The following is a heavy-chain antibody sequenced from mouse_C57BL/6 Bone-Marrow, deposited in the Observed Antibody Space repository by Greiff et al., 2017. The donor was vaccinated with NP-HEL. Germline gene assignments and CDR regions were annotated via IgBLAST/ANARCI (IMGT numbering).Heavy chain of an antibody. D-gene: IGHD1-1*01. Sequence: EVQLQQSGTVLARPGASVKMSCKTSGYTFTSYWLHWVKQRPGQGLEWIGAIYPGNSDTSYNQKFKGKAKLTAVTSASTASMELSSLQKEDSAVYYGTREDYYGSSYWYFDVWGTGTTVTVSS. CDR2: IYPGNSDT. CDR1: GYTFTSYW. CDR3: TREDYYGSSYWYFDV. V-gene: IGHV1-5*01. J-gene: IGHJ1*03.